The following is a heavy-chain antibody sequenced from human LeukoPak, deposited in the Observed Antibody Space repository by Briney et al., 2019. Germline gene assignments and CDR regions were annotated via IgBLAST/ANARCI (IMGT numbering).Heavy chain of an antibody. J-gene: IGHJ4*02. CDR1: GFTFSSYS. V-gene: IGHV3-21*01. Sequence: PGGSLRLSCAASGFTFSSYSMNWVRQAPGKGLEWVSSISCSSSYIYYADSVRGRFTISRDNAKNSLYLQMNSLRAEDTAVYYCARVRAYDSSGYVLAYWGQGTLVTVSS. CDR2: ISCSSSYI. D-gene: IGHD3-22*01. CDR3: ARVRAYDSSGYVLAY.